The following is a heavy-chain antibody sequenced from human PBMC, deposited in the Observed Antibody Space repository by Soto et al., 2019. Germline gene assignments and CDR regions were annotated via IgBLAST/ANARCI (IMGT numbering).Heavy chain of an antibody. V-gene: IGHV3-23*01. D-gene: IGHD6-19*01. CDR1: GFTFGSYS. CDR3: AKGGRQWLVTSDFNY. Sequence: GGSLRLSCAASGFTFGSYSMSWVRQAPGKGLEWVSTVSGSGGSTYYGDSVKGRFTISRDNSKNTLFLQMNSLRAEDTAVYYCAKGGRQWLVTSDFNYWGQGA. CDR2: VSGSGGST. J-gene: IGHJ4*02.